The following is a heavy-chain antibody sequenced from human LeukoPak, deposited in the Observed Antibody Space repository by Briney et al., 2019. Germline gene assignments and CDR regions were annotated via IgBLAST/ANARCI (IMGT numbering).Heavy chain of an antibody. V-gene: IGHV4-59*01. J-gene: IGHJ6*02. CDR2: IYYSGST. CDR1: GGSISSYY. Sequence: SETLSLTCTVSGGSISSYYWSWIRQPPGKGLEWIGHIYYSGSTYYNPSLKSRVTISVDTSKNQFSLKLSSVTAADTAVYYCARDQGMGPPGHHYYYYYGMDVWGQGTTVTVSS. CDR3: ARDQGMGPPGHHYYYYYGMDV. D-gene: IGHD2-8*01.